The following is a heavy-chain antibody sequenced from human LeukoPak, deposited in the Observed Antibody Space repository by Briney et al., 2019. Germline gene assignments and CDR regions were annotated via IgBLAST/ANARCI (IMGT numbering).Heavy chain of an antibody. D-gene: IGHD6-13*01. V-gene: IGHV4-34*01. CDR1: GGSFSGYY. Sequence: PSETLSLTCAVYGGSFSGYYWSWIRQPPGKGLEWIGEINHSGSTNYNPSLKSRVTISVDTSKIQFSLKLSSVTAADTAVYYCARGRYSSSWYPYWGQGTLVTVSS. J-gene: IGHJ4*02. CDR2: INHSGST. CDR3: ARGRYSSSWYPY.